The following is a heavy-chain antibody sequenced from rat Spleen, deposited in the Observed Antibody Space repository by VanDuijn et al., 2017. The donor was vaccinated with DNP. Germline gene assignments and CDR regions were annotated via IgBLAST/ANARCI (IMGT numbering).Heavy chain of an antibody. V-gene: IGHV5-7*01. D-gene: IGHD4-3*01. CDR1: GFTFTDYN. Sequence: EVQLVESGGGLVQPGRSLELSCAASGFTFTDYNMAWVRQAPKKGLEWVATISYDGSSTYYRDSVKGRFTISRDNAKNTLYLQMNSLRSEDMATYYCARWNSGHFDYWGQGVMVPVSS. J-gene: IGHJ2*01. CDR3: ARWNSGHFDY. CDR2: ISYDGSST.